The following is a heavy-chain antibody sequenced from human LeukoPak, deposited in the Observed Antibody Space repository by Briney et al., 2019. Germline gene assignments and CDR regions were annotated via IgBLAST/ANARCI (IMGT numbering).Heavy chain of an antibody. J-gene: IGHJ4*02. Sequence: GASVKVSCKASGYTFTNYGIDWVRQAPGQGLEWMGWIGTYNGNTHYAQKLQGRVTMTTGTSTSTAYMELRSLRSDDTAVYYCARDRWIVGATTFDYWGQGTLVTVSS. V-gene: IGHV1-18*01. CDR1: GYTFTNYG. CDR3: ARDRWIVGATTFDY. CDR2: IGTYNGNT. D-gene: IGHD1-26*01.